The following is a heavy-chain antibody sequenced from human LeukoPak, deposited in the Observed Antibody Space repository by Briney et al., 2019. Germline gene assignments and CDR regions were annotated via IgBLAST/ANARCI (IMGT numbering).Heavy chain of an antibody. CDR2: IYYSGST. CDR1: GGSISSYY. CDR3: ARDLGGYNYGYSLDY. Sequence: SETLSLTCTVSGGSISSYYWSWIRQPPGKGLEWIGYIYYSGSTNYNPSLKSRATISVDTSKNQFSLKLSSVTAADTAVYYCARDLGGYNYGYSLDYWGQGTLVTVSS. D-gene: IGHD5-18*01. V-gene: IGHV4-59*12. J-gene: IGHJ4*02.